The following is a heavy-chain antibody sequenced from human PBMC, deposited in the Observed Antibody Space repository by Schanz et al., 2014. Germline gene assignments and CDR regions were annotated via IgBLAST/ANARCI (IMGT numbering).Heavy chain of an antibody. CDR2: INLSGGST. V-gene: IGHV1-46*01. J-gene: IGHJ6*02. CDR3: ARNYGGHSEESDRYGMDV. D-gene: IGHD4-17*01. CDR1: GYTTFTDYY. Sequence: QAQLMQSGPELKRPGASVKVSCKASGYTTFTDYYIHWVRQAPGQGLEWMGIINLSGGSTNNAQKFQGRVTMTSDASTSTVYMELSSLRSEDTAVYYCARNYGGHSEESDRYGMDVWGQGTTVTVSS.